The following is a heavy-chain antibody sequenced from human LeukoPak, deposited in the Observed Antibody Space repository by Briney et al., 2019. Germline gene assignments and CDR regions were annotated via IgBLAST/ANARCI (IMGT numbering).Heavy chain of an antibody. D-gene: IGHD3-22*01. V-gene: IGHV3-74*01. Sequence: AGGSLRLSCAASGFTFSDYYMHWVRQAPGKGLVWVSHINGDGSSTSYADSVKGRFTISRDNAKNTLYLQMNSLRAEDTAVYYCARGSDYYDSSGAPFDYWGQGTLVTVSS. CDR3: ARGSDYYDSSGAPFDY. CDR2: INGDGSST. CDR1: GFTFSDYY. J-gene: IGHJ4*02.